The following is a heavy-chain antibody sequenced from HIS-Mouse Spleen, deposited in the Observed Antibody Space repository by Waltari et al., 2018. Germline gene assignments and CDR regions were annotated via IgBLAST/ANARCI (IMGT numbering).Heavy chain of an antibody. J-gene: IGHJ5*02. D-gene: IGHD2-21*02. CDR2: IYYSGST. Sequence: QLQLQESGPGLVKPSETLSLTCTFSGGSISSSSYYWGWIRQPPGKGLEWIGSIYYSGSTYYNPSLKSRVTISVDTSKNQFSLKLSSVTAADTAVYYCARKRTASGWFDPWGQGTLVTVSS. CDR3: ARKRTASGWFDP. V-gene: IGHV4-39*01. CDR1: GGSISSSSYY.